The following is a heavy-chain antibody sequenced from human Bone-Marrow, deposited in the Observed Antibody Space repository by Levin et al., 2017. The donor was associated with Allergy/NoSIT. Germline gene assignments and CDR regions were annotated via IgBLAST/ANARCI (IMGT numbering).Heavy chain of an antibody. Sequence: AGGSLRLSCKASGFTFGSYGVHWVRQAPGKGLEWVAGLWFDGTHEDYADSVRGRFTVSRDNSKSTLYLQLNSLRAGDTAVYYCAREYADYYFDYWGQGTLVTVSS. V-gene: IGHV3-33*01. CDR1: GFTFGSYG. CDR3: AREYADYYFDY. J-gene: IGHJ4*02. D-gene: IGHD2-8*01. CDR2: LWFDGTHE.